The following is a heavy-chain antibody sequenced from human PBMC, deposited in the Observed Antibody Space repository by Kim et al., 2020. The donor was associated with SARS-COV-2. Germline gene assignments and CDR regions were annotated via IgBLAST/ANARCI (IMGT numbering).Heavy chain of an antibody. CDR3: ARFTDSYGPLDY. CDR1: GGSISGYY. V-gene: IGHV4-4*07. D-gene: IGHD2-21*02. CDR2: IYASGST. Sequence: SETLSLTCTVSGGSISGYYWTWIRQPAGKGLEWIGRIYASGSTNYNPSLKSRVTMSIDTSKSQLSLNLRSLTAADTAVYYCARFTDSYGPLDYWGQGTLV. J-gene: IGHJ4*02.